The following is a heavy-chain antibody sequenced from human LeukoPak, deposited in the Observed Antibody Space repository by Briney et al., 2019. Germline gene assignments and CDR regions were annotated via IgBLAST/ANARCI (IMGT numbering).Heavy chain of an antibody. D-gene: IGHD5-18*01. CDR1: GGSISSSSYC. J-gene: IGHJ4*02. Sequence: NPSETLSLTCTVSGGSISSSSYCWGWIRQPPGKGLEWIGSIYYSGSTYYNPSLKSRVTISVDTSKNQFSLKLSSVTAADTAVYYCARLDTAMAPLDYWGQGTLVTVSS. V-gene: IGHV4-39*01. CDR2: IYYSGST. CDR3: ARLDTAMAPLDY.